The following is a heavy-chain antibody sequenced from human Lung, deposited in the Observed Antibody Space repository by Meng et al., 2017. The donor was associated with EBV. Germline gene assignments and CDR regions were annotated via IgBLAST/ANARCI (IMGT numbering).Heavy chain of an antibody. CDR3: AREVPMIVMNWLDP. D-gene: IGHD3-22*01. CDR1: GGSISSSSHY. CDR2: IHYSGRT. J-gene: IGHJ5*02. Sequence: RLQLQGPGPGLVKPSETPSLTCTVSGGSISSSSHYWDWIRQSPGKGLQWIGSIHYSGRTSYNPSLKSRVTISVDTSKNQFSLKLSSVVAADTAVYYCAREVPMIVMNWLDPWGQGTLVTVSS. V-gene: IGHV4-39*06.